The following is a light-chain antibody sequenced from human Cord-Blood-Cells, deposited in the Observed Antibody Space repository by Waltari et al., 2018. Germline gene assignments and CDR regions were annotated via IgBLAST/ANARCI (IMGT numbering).Light chain of an antibody. CDR1: QDISNY. V-gene: IGKV1-33*01. Sequence: DIQMTQSPSSLSASVGDRVTITCQASQDISNYLNWYQQKPGKAPKLLIYDASNLETGVPSRFSGSGSGTDFTCTISSLQPEDIATYYCQQYDNLPLTFGAGTKVEIK. CDR2: DAS. CDR3: QQYDNLPLT. J-gene: IGKJ4*02.